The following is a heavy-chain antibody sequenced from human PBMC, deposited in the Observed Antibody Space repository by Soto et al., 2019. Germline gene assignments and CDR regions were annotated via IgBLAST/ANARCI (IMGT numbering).Heavy chain of an antibody. J-gene: IGHJ5*02. D-gene: IGHD2-15*01. CDR2: MNPNSGNT. Sequence: ASVKVSCKASGYTFTSYDRHWVRQATGQGLEWMGLMNPNSGNTGYAQKFQGRVTMTRNTSISTAYIELSSLRSEDTAVYYCVVLSSTESAGCFAPRAQGTLVIVSS. CDR1: GYTFTSYD. V-gene: IGHV1-8*01. CDR3: VVLSSTESAGCFAP.